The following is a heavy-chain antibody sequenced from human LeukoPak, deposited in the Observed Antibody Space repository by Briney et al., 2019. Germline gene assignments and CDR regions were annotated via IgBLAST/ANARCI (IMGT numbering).Heavy chain of an antibody. V-gene: IGHV5-51*01. CDR3: ARRDYYDSSGAEPFDY. CDR1: GYSFTSYW. CDR2: IYPGDSDT. J-gene: IGHJ4*02. Sequence: GESLKISCKGSGYSFTSYWIGWVRQMPGKGLEWMGIIYPGDSDTRYSPSFQGQVTISADKFISTAYLQWSSLKASDTAMYYCARRDYYDSSGAEPFDYWGQGTLVTVSS. D-gene: IGHD3-22*01.